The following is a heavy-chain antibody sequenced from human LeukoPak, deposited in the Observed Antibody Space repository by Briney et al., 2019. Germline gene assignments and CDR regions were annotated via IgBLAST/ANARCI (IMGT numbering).Heavy chain of an antibody. CDR3: ARGGYGSGSYTLDY. J-gene: IGHJ4*02. CDR2: IYTSGST. D-gene: IGHD3-10*01. CDR1: GGSISSYY. V-gene: IGHV4-4*07. Sequence: SETLSLTCTVSGGSISSYYWSWIRQPAGKGLEWIGRIYTSGSTNYNPSLKSRVTISVDTSKNQFSLKLSSVTAADTAVYYCARGGYGSGSYTLDYWGQGTLVTVSS.